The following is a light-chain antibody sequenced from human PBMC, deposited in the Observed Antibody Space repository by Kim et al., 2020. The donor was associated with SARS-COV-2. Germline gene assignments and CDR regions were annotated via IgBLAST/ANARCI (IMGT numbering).Light chain of an antibody. CDR3: HQYDDWPRT. J-gene: IGKJ1*01. CDR2: DAS. Sequence: VSPGESATLSSRASPTISNNLAWYQQKPVQAPRLLMYDASTKATGIPARFSGSGSGTEFTLTISSLQSEDFAVYYCHQYDDWPRTFGQGTKVDIK. CDR1: PTISNN. V-gene: IGKV3-15*01.